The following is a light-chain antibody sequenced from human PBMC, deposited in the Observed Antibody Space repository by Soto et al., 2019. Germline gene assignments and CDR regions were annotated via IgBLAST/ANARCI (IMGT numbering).Light chain of an antibody. Sequence: RMPPSPSSLSASVGNRVTITCRASQGISNYLAWYQQKPGTVPKLLIYAASTLQSGVPSRFSGSGSGTDFTLTISSLQPEDVATYYCQKCGVAPFTFGGGTKVDIK. J-gene: IGKJ4*01. CDR2: AAS. CDR1: QGISNY. CDR3: QKCGVAPFT. V-gene: IGKV1-27*01.